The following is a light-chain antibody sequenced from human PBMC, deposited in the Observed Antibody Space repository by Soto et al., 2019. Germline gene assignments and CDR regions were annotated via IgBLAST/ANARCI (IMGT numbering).Light chain of an antibody. J-gene: IGKJ1*01. CDR1: QSISSL. CDR3: QQYNSYWT. CDR2: KAS. V-gene: IGKV1-5*03. Sequence: DVQISQSPSTLSASVGDSVAITCRASQSISSLLAWYQQKPGKAPKLLIYKASSLESGVPSRFSGSGSGTEFTLTISSLQPDDFATYCWQQYNSYWTFGQGTKVDIK.